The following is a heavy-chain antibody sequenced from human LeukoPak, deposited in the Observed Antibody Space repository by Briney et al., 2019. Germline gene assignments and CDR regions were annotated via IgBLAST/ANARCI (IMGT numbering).Heavy chain of an antibody. CDR3: ARQVDYSNGIDY. J-gene: IGHJ4*02. D-gene: IGHD4-11*01. CDR1: GFTFSSYA. V-gene: IGHV3-30*04. Sequence: GGSLRLSCAASGFTFSSYAMHWVRQAPGKGLEWVAVISYDGSNKYYADSVKGRFTISRDNSKNTLYLQMNSLRSDDTAVYYCARQVDYSNGIDYWGQGTLVTVSS. CDR2: ISYDGSNK.